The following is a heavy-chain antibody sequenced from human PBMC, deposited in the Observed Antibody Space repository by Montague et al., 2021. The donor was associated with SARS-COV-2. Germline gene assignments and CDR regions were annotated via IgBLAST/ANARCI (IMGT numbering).Heavy chain of an antibody. CDR1: GGSINSSY. CDR2: ISDSGST. J-gene: IGHJ4*02. Sequence: SETLSLTCTVSGGSINSSYWSWIRQPPGKGLEWIGYISDSGSTNYNPSLTSRVTMSVDTSKNQFSLKVNSVTAADTAVYYCARHYSATLPAVYWGQGTLVTVSS. D-gene: IGHD2/OR15-2a*01. CDR3: ARHYSATLPAVY. V-gene: IGHV4-59*08.